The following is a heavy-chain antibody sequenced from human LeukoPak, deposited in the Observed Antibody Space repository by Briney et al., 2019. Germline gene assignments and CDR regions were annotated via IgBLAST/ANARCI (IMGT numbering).Heavy chain of an antibody. V-gene: IGHV4-34*01. D-gene: IGHD5-18*01. J-gene: IGHJ4*02. CDR2: INHSGST. CDR1: GGSFSGYY. Sequence: SETLSLTCAVYGGSFSGYYWSWIRQPPGKGLEWIGEINHSGSTNYNPSLKSRVTISVDTSKNQFSLKLSSVTAADTAVYYCARYSYGSEGAHFDYWGQGTLVTVSS. CDR3: ARYSYGSEGAHFDY.